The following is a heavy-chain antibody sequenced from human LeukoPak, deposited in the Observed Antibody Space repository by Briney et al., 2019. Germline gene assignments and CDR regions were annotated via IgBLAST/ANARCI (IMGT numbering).Heavy chain of an antibody. V-gene: IGHV3-23*01. D-gene: IGHD2-15*01. CDR3: ARSRSAGAGYYFDS. J-gene: IGHJ4*02. Sequence: GGSLRLSCTASEFIFSDFAVSWVRQAPGKGLEWVSTISASGLRTYFADSVQGRCTISRDNSNNTLSLHMSRLRAGDTALYYCARSRSAGAGYYFDSWGQGTLVAVSS. CDR2: ISASGLRT. CDR1: EFIFSDFA.